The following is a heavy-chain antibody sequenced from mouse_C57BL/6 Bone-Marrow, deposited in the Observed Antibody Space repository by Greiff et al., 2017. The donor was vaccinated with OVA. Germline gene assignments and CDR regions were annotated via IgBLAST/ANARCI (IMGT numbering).Heavy chain of an antibody. CDR2: ISYDGSN. V-gene: IGHV3-6*01. CDR1: GYSITSGYY. Sequence: EVKLVESGPGLVKPSQSLSLTCSVTGYSITSGYYWNWIRQFPGNKLEWMGYISYDGSNNYNPSLKNRISITRNTSKNQFFLKLNSVTTEDTATYYCARPPAYWGQGTLVTVSA. J-gene: IGHJ3*01. CDR3: ARPPAY.